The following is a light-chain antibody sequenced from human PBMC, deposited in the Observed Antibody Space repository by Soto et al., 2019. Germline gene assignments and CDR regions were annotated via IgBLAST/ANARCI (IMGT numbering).Light chain of an antibody. CDR1: SSDVGGYNY. J-gene: IGLJ1*01. CDR3: TSYTSSNTPV. CDR2: EVS. Sequence: QPSLTQPASVSGSPGRAITISCTGTSSDVGGYNYVSWYQQHPGKAPKLMIYEVSNRPSGVSGRFSGSKSGNTASLTISGLQAEDEADYYCTSYTSSNTPVFGTGTKVTVL. V-gene: IGLV2-14*01.